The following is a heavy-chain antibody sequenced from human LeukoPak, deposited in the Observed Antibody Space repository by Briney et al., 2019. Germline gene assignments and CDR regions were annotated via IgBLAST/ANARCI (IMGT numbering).Heavy chain of an antibody. CDR1: GYTFTGYY. J-gene: IGHJ4*02. D-gene: IGHD3-10*01. CDR3: ARDSLPARRIVRGADNY. CDR2: INPNSGGT. Sequence: ASVKVSCKASGYTFTGYYMHWVRQAPGQGLEWMGWINPNSGGTNYAQKFQGRVTMTRDTSISTAYMELSRLRSDDTAVYYCARDSLPARRIVRGADNYWGQGTLVTVSS. V-gene: IGHV1-2*02.